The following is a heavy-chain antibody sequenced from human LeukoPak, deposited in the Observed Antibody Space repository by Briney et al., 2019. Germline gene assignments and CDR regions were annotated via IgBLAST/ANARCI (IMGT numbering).Heavy chain of an antibody. CDR1: GGSISSGSYY. V-gene: IGHV4-61*02. Sequence: PSETLSLTCTVSGGSISSGSYYWRWLRQPAGKGLEWIGRIYTSGSTNYNPSLKSRVTISVDTSKNQFSLKLSSVTAADTAVYYCARLRLLWFGEFRYFDYWGQGTLVTVSS. CDR2: IYTSGST. J-gene: IGHJ4*02. CDR3: ARLRLLWFGEFRYFDY. D-gene: IGHD3-10*01.